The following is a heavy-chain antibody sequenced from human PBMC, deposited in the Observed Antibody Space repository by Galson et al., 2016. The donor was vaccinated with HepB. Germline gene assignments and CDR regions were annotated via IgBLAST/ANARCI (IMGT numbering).Heavy chain of an antibody. Sequence: SLRLSCAASGFSFRTYAMGWVRQAPGTGLEWVSLISGSGGRTHYADSVKGRLTISRDNSKNTLDLQMNSLSAEDTAIYYCAKDRKMATYNYDGSGYNYYAFDVWGRGTMVIVS. D-gene: IGHD5-12*01. J-gene: IGHJ3*01. CDR3: AKDRKMATYNYDGSGYNYYAFDV. CDR2: ISGSGGRT. V-gene: IGHV3-23*01. CDR1: GFSFRTYA.